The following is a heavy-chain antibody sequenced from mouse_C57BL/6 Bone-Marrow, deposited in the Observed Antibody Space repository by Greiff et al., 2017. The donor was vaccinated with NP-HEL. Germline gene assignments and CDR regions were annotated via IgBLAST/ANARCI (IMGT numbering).Heavy chain of an antibody. V-gene: IGHV5-17*01. CDR2: ISSGSSTI. D-gene: IGHD1-1*01. CDR3: ARRITTVVPYAMDY. Sequence: EVQRVESGGGLVKPGGSLKLSCAASGFTFSDYGMHWVRQAPEKGLEWVAYISSGSSTIYYADTVKGRFTISRDNAKNTLFLQMTSLRSEDTAMYYCARRITTVVPYAMDYWGQGTSVTVSS. J-gene: IGHJ4*01. CDR1: GFTFSDYG.